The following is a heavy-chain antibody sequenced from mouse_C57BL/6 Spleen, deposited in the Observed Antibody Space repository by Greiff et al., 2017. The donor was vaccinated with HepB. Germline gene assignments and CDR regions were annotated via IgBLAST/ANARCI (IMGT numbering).Heavy chain of an antibody. J-gene: IGHJ1*03. D-gene: IGHD1-1*01. CDR2: IFPGSGST. V-gene: IGHV1-75*01. CDR3: ASGITTVVDWYFDV. CDR1: GYTFTDYY. Sequence: VQLVESGPELVKPGASVKISCKASGYTFTDYYINWVKQRPGQGLEWIGWIFPGSGSTYYNEKFKGKATLTVDKSSSTAYMLLSSLTSEDSAVYFCASGITTVVDWYFDVWGTGTTVTVSS.